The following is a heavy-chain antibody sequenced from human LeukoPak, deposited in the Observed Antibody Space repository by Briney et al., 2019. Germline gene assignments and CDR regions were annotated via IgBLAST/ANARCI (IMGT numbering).Heavy chain of an antibody. CDR3: ARSVYYYDSSGPNY. CDR1: GYTFTGYY. V-gene: IGHV1-2*06. D-gene: IGHD3-22*01. Sequence: ASVKVSCKASGYTFTGYYMHWVRQAPGQGLEWMGRINPNSGGTNYAQKFQGRVTMTRDTSNSTAYMELSRLRSDDTAVYYCARSVYYYDSSGPNYWGQGTLVTVSS. J-gene: IGHJ4*02. CDR2: INPNSGGT.